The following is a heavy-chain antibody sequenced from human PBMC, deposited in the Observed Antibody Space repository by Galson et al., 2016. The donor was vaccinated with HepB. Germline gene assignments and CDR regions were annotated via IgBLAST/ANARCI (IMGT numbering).Heavy chain of an antibody. D-gene: IGHD1-26*01. CDR2: IIPTFGTR. CDR3: ARGSLYSGETGGVPYYHYATDV. V-gene: IGHV1-69*13. Sequence: QSGAEVKKPGASVKVSCKASGDKFKTYAISWVRQAPGQGLEWMGGIIPTFGTRNYAQKFQGRVTITADVAADELTSTVYMDLSSLRSEDTAVYYCARGSLYSGETGGVPYYHYATDVWGQGTPVTVSS. CDR1: GDKFKTYA. J-gene: IGHJ6*02.